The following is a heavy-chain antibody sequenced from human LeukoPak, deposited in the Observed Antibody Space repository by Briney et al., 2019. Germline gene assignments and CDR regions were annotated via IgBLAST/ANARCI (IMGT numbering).Heavy chain of an antibody. CDR3: ARANDYGEPFDY. D-gene: IGHD4-17*01. V-gene: IGHV1-69*05. CDR2: IIPIFGTA. Sequence: SVKVSCKASGGTFSSYAISWVRQAPGQGLEWMGRIIPIFGTANYAQKFQGRVTITTDESTSTAYMELSSLRSEDTAVYYCARANDYGEPFDYWGQGTLVTVSS. CDR1: GGTFSSYA. J-gene: IGHJ4*02.